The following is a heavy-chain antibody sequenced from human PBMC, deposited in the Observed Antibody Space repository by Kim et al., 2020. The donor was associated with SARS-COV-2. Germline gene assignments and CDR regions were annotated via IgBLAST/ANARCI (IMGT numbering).Heavy chain of an antibody. Sequence: GGSLRLSCAASGFTFSSYAMSWVRQAPGKGLEWVSVIYSGGSSTYYADSVKGRFTISRDNSKNTLYLQMNSLRAEDTAVYYCAKDREYCGGDCYSGAFDYWGQGTLVTVSS. V-gene: IGHV3-23*03. J-gene: IGHJ4*02. CDR2: IYSGGSST. CDR1: GFTFSSYA. D-gene: IGHD2-21*02. CDR3: AKDREYCGGDCYSGAFDY.